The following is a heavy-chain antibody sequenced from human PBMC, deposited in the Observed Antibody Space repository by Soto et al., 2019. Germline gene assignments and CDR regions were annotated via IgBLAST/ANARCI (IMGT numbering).Heavy chain of an antibody. CDR1: GFTFSSYA. CDR2: ISGSGGST. J-gene: IGHJ1*01. Sequence: EVQLLESGGGLVQPGGSLRLSCAASGFTFSSYAMSWVRQAPGKGLEWVSAISGSGGSTYYADSVKGRFTISRDNSKNTLYLQMNSLRAEDTAVYYCAKGGTGDFWSGYYLSAEYFQHWGQGTLVTVSS. V-gene: IGHV3-23*01. CDR3: AKGGTGDFWSGYYLSAEYFQH. D-gene: IGHD3-3*01.